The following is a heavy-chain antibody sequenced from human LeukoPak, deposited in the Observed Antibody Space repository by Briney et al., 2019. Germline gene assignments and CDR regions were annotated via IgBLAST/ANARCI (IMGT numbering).Heavy chain of an antibody. CDR3: ARDLTERKYYIAF. CDR1: VFTFSSFG. D-gene: IGHD2-8*02. J-gene: IGHJ4*02. Sequence: GGSLRLSCAASVFTFSSFGMHWVRQAPGEGLECFAYIGYSGSDIYYADSVKGRFTISRDNSKNTVHLQLSSLRAADTALYSCARDLTERKYYIAFWGQGTLVTVSS. V-gene: IGHV3-30*02. CDR2: IGYSGSDI.